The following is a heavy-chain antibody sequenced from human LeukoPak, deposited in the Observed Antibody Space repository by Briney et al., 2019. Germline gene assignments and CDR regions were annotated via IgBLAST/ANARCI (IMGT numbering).Heavy chain of an antibody. D-gene: IGHD3-22*01. CDR2: IYENGGTT. V-gene: IGHV3-23*01. CDR3: VRGASQIRPSYYFAWDV. Sequence: PGGSLRLSCVGSGFTFRSHAMSWVRQAPEKGLEFVSGIYENGGTTYYADSVKGRFSISRDNSKNTLYLQMDSLRGEDTAVYHCVRGASQIRPSYYFAWDVWGQGTTVTVSS. CDR1: GFTFRSHA. J-gene: IGHJ6*02.